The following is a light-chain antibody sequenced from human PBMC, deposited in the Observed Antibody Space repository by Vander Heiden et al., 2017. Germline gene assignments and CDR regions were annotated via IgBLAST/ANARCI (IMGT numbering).Light chain of an antibody. Sequence: IPLTQSPSFLSASAGAGVTITCRASQGISSYLTWYQQKPGQVTKVLIDVASTLQSGVSSRFSGSGSGTEFTLTSTSLQPEDSATYYCLQVSNYPLTFGGGTQVEIK. CDR3: LQVSNYPLT. V-gene: IGKV1-9*01. J-gene: IGKJ4*01. CDR1: QGISSY. CDR2: VAS.